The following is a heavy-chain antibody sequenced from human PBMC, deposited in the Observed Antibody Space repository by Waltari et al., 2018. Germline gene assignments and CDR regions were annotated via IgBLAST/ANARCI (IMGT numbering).Heavy chain of an antibody. V-gene: IGHV4-38-2*02. J-gene: IGHJ5*02. CDR2: IYHSGST. CDR3: ARDMAGYSSGWYSWGRIGSGWFDP. CDR1: GYSISSGYY. D-gene: IGHD6-19*01. Sequence: QVQLQESGPGLVKPSETLSLTCAVSGYSISSGYYWGWIRQPPGKGLEWIGSIYHSGSTYYNPSLKSRVTISVDTSKNQFSLKLSSVTAADTAVYYCARDMAGYSSGWYSWGRIGSGWFDPWGQGTLVTVSS.